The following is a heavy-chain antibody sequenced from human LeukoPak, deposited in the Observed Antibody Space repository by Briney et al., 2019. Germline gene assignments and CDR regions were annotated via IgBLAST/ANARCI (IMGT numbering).Heavy chain of an antibody. V-gene: IGHV3-74*01. CDR2: INSDGSST. Sequence: GGSLRLSCAASGFTFSSYWMHWVRQAPGKGLVWVSRINSDGSSTSYADSVKGRFTISRDNAKNTLYLQMNSLRAEDTAVYYCVVDTAMVPFDYWGQGTLVTVSS. CDR1: GFTFSSYW. J-gene: IGHJ4*02. D-gene: IGHD5-18*01. CDR3: VVDTAMVPFDY.